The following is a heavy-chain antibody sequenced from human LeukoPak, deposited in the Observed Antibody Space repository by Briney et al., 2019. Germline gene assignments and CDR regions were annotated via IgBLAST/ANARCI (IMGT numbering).Heavy chain of an antibody. J-gene: IGHJ3*02. CDR3: ARERDAFDI. CDR2: MSFDGSNK. V-gene: IGHV3-30*03. Sequence: GGSLRLSCAASGFTFSSYGLHWVRQAPGKGLEWVAGMSFDGSNKYYADSVQGRFSISRDNSKNTLYLQMNSLRAEDTAVYYCARERDAFDIWGQGTMVTVSS. CDR1: GFTFSSYG.